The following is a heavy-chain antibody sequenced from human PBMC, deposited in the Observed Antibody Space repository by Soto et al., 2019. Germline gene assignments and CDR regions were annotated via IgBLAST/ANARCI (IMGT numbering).Heavy chain of an antibody. J-gene: IGHJ4*02. V-gene: IGHV3-9*01. CDR3: AKAHMWGGTEWETSFDS. D-gene: IGHD1-26*01. CDR1: GFTFDDYA. CDR2: ISWNSGSI. Sequence: EMQLVESGGGLVQPGRSLRLSCAASGFTFDDYAMHWVRQAPGKGLEWVSGISWNSGSISYADTVKGRFTISRDNAKNSLYLQMNSLRPEDTALYFCAKAHMWGGTEWETSFDSWGQGTLVTVSS.